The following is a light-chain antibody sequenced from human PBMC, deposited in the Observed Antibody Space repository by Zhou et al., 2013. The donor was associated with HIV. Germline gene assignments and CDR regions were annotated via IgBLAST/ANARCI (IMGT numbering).Light chain of an antibody. J-gene: IGKJ5*01. CDR1: QNIASW. CDR3: QQYDNLLPIT. CDR2: GAS. V-gene: IGKV1-33*01. Sequence: DIQMTQSPSSLSASIGDRVIITCRASQNIASWLAWYQQKPGEVPKLLIYGASNLLSGVPSRFSGSGSGTDFTFTISSLQPEDIATYYCQQYDNLLPITFGQGTRLEIK.